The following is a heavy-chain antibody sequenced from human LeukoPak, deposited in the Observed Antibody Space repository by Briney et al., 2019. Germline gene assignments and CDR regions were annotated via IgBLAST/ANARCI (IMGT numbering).Heavy chain of an antibody. Sequence: GESLKISCKGSGNSFTNYWTAWVRQMPGKGLEWMGIIYPGDSDTRYSPSFQGQVTISADKSISTAYLQWSSLKASDSAMYYCASSEYGSHFDYWGQGTLVTVSS. CDR2: IYPGDSDT. D-gene: IGHD2-15*01. J-gene: IGHJ4*02. CDR3: ASSEYGSHFDY. CDR1: GNSFTNYW. V-gene: IGHV5-51*01.